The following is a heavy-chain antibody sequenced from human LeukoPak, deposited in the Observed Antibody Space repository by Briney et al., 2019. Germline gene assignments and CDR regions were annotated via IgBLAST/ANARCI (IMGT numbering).Heavy chain of an antibody. CDR3: ARDGYYYDSSGYSSGNY. J-gene: IGHJ4*02. CDR1: GFTFSSYW. CDR2: IKQDGSEK. V-gene: IGHV3-7*01. Sequence: GSLRLSCAASGFTFSSYWMSWVRQAPGKGLEWVANIKQDGSEKYYVDSAKGRFTISRDNAKNSLYLQMNSLRAEDTAVYYCARDGYYYDSSGYSSGNYWGQGTLVTVSS. D-gene: IGHD3-22*01.